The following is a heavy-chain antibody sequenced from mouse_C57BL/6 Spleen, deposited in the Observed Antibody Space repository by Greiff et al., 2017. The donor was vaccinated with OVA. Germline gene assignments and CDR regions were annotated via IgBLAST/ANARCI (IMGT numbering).Heavy chain of an antibody. J-gene: IGHJ2*01. D-gene: IGHD1-1*01. CDR1: GYTFTSYD. CDR3: ARRRAVVAKDYFDY. CDR2: IYPRDGST. Sequence: VQLQQSGPELVKPGASVKLSCKASGYTFTSYDINWVKQRPGQGLEWIGWIYPRDGSTKYNEKFKGKATLTVDTSSSTAYRELHSLTSEDSAVYFCARRRAVVAKDYFDYWGQGTTLTVSS. V-gene: IGHV1-85*01.